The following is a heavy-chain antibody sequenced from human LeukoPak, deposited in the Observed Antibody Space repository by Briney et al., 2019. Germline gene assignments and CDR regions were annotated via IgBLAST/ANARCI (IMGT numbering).Heavy chain of an antibody. Sequence: ASVKVSCKASGYTFTGYYMHWVRQAPGHGLEWMGRINPNSGGTNYAQKFQGRVTMTRDTSISTAYMELSRLRSDDTAVYYCARESFEWYYGSGSYQKDWGQGTLVTVSS. D-gene: IGHD3-10*01. V-gene: IGHV1-2*06. CDR3: ARESFEWYYGSGSYQKD. J-gene: IGHJ4*02. CDR1: GYTFTGYY. CDR2: INPNSGGT.